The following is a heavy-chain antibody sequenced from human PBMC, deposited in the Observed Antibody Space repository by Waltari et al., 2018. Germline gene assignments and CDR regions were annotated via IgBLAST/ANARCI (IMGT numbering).Heavy chain of an antibody. J-gene: IGHJ6*02. CDR3: ARFGATALGGGYYGMDV. D-gene: IGHD3-10*01. CDR2: INHSGST. Sequence: QVQLQQWGAGLLKPSETLSLTCAVYGGSFSGYYWSWIRQPPGKGLEWIGEINHSGSTNYNPSLKSRVTISVDTSKNQFSLKLSSVTAADTAVYYCARFGATALGGGYYGMDVWGQGTTVTVSS. CDR1: GGSFSGYY. V-gene: IGHV4-34*01.